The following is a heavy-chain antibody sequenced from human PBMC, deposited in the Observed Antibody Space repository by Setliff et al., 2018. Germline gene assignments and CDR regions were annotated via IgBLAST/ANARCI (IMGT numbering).Heavy chain of an antibody. CDR3: ARWRAMGDYGGNYYYGLDV. CDR2: IMTIFGEP. CDR1: GGPFSKFV. D-gene: IGHD4-17*01. J-gene: IGHJ6*02. Sequence: SVKVSCKATGGPFSKFVISWVRQAPGEGLEWMGGIMTIFGEPNYAQKFKDRVTITADESSSVAYMQLSSLTSDDTAVYFCARWRAMGDYGGNYYYGLDVWGQVTTVTVSS. V-gene: IGHV1-69*13.